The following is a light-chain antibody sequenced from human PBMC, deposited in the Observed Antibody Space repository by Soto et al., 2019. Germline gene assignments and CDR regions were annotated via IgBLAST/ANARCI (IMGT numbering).Light chain of an antibody. Sequence: DIQMTQSPSTLSASVGDRVTITCRASQNINSWLAWYQQKPGKAPKLLIYKASSLESGVPSSFSGSGSGTEFTLTISSLQPDDFATYYCQQYYSYWTLGQGTKVEIK. CDR1: QNINSW. V-gene: IGKV1-5*03. CDR3: QQYYSYWT. J-gene: IGKJ1*01. CDR2: KAS.